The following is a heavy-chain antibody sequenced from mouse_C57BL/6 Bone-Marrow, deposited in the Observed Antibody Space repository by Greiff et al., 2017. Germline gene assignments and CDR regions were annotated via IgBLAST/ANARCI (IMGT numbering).Heavy chain of an antibody. V-gene: IGHV14-1*01. J-gene: IGHJ2*01. CDR3: STGGRTHY. CDR2: IDPADGDT. CDR1: GSTITDYY. Sequence: EFQLQQPGAELVRPGASVKLSCTASGSTITDYYMHWVKQRPEQGLEWIGRIDPADGDTEYAPKFQGKATMTADTSSNTAYLQLSGLAAEDSAVYYCSTGGRTHYWGQGTTLTVSA.